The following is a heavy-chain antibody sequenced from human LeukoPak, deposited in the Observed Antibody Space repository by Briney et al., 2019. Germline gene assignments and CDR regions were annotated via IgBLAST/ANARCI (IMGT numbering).Heavy chain of an antibody. J-gene: IGHJ4*02. CDR3: AKVLNARYYDSSGMYFDY. V-gene: IGHV3-30*18. CDR2: ISYDGSNK. Sequence: EGSLRLSCAASGFTFSSYGMPWVRQAPGKGLEWVAVISYDGSNKYYADSVKGRFTISRDNSKNTLYLQMNSLRAEDTAVYYCAKVLNARYYDSSGMYFDYWGQGTLVTVSS. D-gene: IGHD3-22*01. CDR1: GFTFSSYG.